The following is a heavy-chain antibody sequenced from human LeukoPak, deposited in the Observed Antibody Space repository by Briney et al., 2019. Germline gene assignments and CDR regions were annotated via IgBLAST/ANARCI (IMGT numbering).Heavy chain of an antibody. D-gene: IGHD3-16*02. Sequence: SETLSLICAVYGGSFSGYYWSWIRQPPGKGLEWIGEINHSGSTNYNPSLKSRVTISVDTSKNQFSLKLSSVTAADTAVYYCAKTYDYVWVSYRSPHWFDPWGQGTLVTVSS. CDR3: AKTYDYVWVSYRSPHWFDP. CDR1: GGSFSGYY. CDR2: INHSGST. J-gene: IGHJ5*02. V-gene: IGHV4-34*01.